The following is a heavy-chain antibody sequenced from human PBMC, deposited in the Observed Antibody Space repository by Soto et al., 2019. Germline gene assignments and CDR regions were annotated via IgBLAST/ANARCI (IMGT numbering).Heavy chain of an antibody. CDR2: INAGKGNT. CDR1: GYTFTTYT. V-gene: IGHV1-3*01. J-gene: IGHJ4*02. Sequence: ASVKVSCKASGYTFTTYTIHWVRQAPGQRLEWMGWINAGKGNTKYSQKFQGRVTITRDSSASTAYMELSSLRSEDTAVYYCARDRFYGSGSYNYFEYWGQGTLVTVSS. D-gene: IGHD3-10*01. CDR3: ARDRFYGSGSYNYFEY.